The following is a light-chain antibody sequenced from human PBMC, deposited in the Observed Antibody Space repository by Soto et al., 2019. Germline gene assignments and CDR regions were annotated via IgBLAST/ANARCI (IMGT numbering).Light chain of an antibody. V-gene: IGLV2-23*02. Sequence: QSALTQPASVSGSPGQSITISCTGTSSEVGSYNLVSWYQHHPGKAPKFMIYEVSKRPSGVSNRFSGSKSGNTASLTISGLQAEDEADYYCCSYAGTSTYVFGTGTKVTVL. J-gene: IGLJ1*01. CDR2: EVS. CDR1: SSEVGSYNL. CDR3: CSYAGTSTYV.